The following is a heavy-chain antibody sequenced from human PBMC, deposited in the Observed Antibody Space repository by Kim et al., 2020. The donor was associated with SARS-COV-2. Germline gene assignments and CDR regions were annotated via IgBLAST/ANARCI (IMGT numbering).Heavy chain of an antibody. CDR3: ARQVSYYYGMDV. J-gene: IGHJ6*02. CDR2: K. Sequence: KYYADSVKGRFTNSRDNSKNTRYLQMNSLRAEDTAVYYCARQVSYYYGMDVWGQGTTVTVSS. V-gene: IGHV3-33*01.